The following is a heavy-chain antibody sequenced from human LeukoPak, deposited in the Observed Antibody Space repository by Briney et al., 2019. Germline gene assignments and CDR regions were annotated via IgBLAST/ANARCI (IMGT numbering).Heavy chain of an antibody. CDR1: GYTFTSYY. J-gene: IGHJ5*02. CDR2: INPNSGGT. CDR3: ARDPRVIRQRRNNWFDP. D-gene: IGHD6-25*01. V-gene: IGHV1-2*02. Sequence: ASVKVSCKASGYTFTSYYIHWVRQAPGQGPEWMGWINPNSGGTNYAQKFQGRVTMTRDTSISTAYMKLSRLRSDDTAVYYCARDPRVIRQRRNNWFDPWGQGTLVTVSS.